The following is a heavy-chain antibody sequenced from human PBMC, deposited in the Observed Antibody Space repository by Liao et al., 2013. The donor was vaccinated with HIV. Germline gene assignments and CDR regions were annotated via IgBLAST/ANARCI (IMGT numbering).Heavy chain of an antibody. Sequence: QVHLQQWGAGLLKPSETLSLTCAIYGGSFNGYWSWIRQPPGKGLEWIGEINHSGSTNYNPSLKSRVTISVDTSKNQFSLKLSSVTAADTAVYYCAMRAGCSNTSCWGNYFDYWGQGTLVTVSS. CDR2: INHSGST. J-gene: IGHJ4*02. CDR3: AMRAGCSNTSCWGNYFDY. D-gene: IGHD2-2*01. V-gene: IGHV4-34*01. CDR1: GGSFNGY.